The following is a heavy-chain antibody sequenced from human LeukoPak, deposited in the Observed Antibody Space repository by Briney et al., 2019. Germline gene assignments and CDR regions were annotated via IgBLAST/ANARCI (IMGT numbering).Heavy chain of an antibody. V-gene: IGHV3-21*01. CDR2: ISSSSRYI. D-gene: IGHD2-2*01. Sequence: GGSLRLSCAASGFTLSSYSMNWVRQAPGKGLEWVSSISSSSRYIYYAESGKGRFTISRDNAKNSLYLQMSSLRAEDTAVYYCARENPDIVVVPAAGVFDYWGQGTLVTVSS. CDR3: ARENPDIVVVPAAGVFDY. J-gene: IGHJ4*02. CDR1: GFTLSSYS.